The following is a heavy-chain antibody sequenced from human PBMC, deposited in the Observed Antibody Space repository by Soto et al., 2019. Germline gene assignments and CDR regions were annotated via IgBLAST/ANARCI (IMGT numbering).Heavy chain of an antibody. CDR3: ARGIWFGELLGINWFDP. D-gene: IGHD3-10*01. CDR1: GYTFTSYG. V-gene: IGHV1-18*01. Sequence: QVQLVQSGAEVKKPGASVKVSCKASGYTFTSYGISWVRQAPGQGLEWMGWISAYNGNTNYAQKLQGRVTMTTDTSKSTAYMELRSLRSDDTAVYYCARGIWFGELLGINWFDPWGQGTLVTVSS. J-gene: IGHJ5*02. CDR2: ISAYNGNT.